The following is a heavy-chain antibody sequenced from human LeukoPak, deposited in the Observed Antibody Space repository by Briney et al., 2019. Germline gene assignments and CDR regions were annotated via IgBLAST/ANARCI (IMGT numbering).Heavy chain of an antibody. V-gene: IGHV3-9*01. D-gene: IGHD3-22*01. Sequence: PGRSLRLSCTVSGFTFDDYAMHWVRHTPGKGLERVAGITWNRDSIGYGDSVKGRFTISRDNVKNVLYLQMNSLRPEDTALYYCAKDLSSAITSALVLDVWGQGTTV. J-gene: IGHJ6*02. CDR2: ITWNRDSI. CDR3: AKDLSSAITSALVLDV. CDR1: GFTFDDYA.